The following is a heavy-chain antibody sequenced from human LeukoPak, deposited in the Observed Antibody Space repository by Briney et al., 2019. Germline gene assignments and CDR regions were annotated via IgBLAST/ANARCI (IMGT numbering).Heavy chain of an antibody. CDR2: IRSKAYGGTT. D-gene: IGHD1-26*01. V-gene: IGHV3-49*04. J-gene: IGHJ3*02. Sequence: GGSLRLSCAASGFTFSSYAMHWVRQAPGKGLEWVGFIRSKAYGGTTEYAASVKGRFTISRDDSKSIAYLQMNSLKTEDTAVYYCTRDPRGSYGPDAFDIWGQGTMVTVSS. CDR3: TRDPRGSYGPDAFDI. CDR1: GFTFSSYA.